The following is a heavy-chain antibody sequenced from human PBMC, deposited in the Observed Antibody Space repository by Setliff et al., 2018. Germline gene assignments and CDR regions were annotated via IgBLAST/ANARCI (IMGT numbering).Heavy chain of an antibody. CDR3: VREGVDSRSSTDYRYYMDV. J-gene: IGHJ6*03. D-gene: IGHD3-22*01. CDR1: GYTFTNYG. V-gene: IGHV1-18*01. CDR2: ISA. Sequence: ASVKVSCKASGYTFTNYGISWVRQAPGQGLEWMGWISAYAQKFQGRVTMTTDTSTNTAFMELRSLRSDDTAVYYCVREGVDSRSSTDYRYYMDVWGKGTTVTVSS.